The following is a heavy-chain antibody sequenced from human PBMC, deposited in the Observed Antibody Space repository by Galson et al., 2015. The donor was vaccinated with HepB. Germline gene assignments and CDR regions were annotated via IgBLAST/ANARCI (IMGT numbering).Heavy chain of an antibody. Sequence: SVKVSCKVSGYTLTELSMHWVRQAPGKGLEWMGGFDPEDGETIYAQKFQGRVTMTEDTSTDTAYMELSSLRSEDTAVYYCATGPEMTTVVSPHWYFDLWGRGTLVTVSS. CDR2: FDPEDGET. V-gene: IGHV1-24*01. J-gene: IGHJ2*01. CDR3: ATGPEMTTVVSPHWYFDL. D-gene: IGHD4-23*01. CDR1: GYTLTELS.